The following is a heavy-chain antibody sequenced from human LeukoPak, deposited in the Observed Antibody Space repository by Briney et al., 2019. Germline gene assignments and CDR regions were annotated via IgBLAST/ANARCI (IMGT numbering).Heavy chain of an antibody. CDR2: FDPEDGET. Sequence: ASVKVSCKVSGYTLTELSMHWVRQAPGTGLEWMGGFDPEDGETIYAQKFQGRVTMTEDTSTDTAYMELSSLRSEDTAVYYCATPPYYYDSSGHEVDYWGQGTLVTVSS. CDR1: GYTLTELS. D-gene: IGHD3-22*01. V-gene: IGHV1-24*01. CDR3: ATPPYYYDSSGHEVDY. J-gene: IGHJ4*02.